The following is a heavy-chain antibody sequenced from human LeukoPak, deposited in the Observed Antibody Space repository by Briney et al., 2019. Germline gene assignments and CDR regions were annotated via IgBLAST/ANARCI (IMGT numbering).Heavy chain of an antibody. CDR3: ARVQLWPDAFDI. V-gene: IGHV3-11*06. Sequence: GGSLRLSCAASGFTFSDYYMSWIRQAPGKGLEWVSYISSSDTYTNYADSVKGRFTISRDNAKNSLYLQMNSLRAEDTAVYYCARVQLWPDAFDIWGQGTMVTVSS. CDR1: GFTFSDYY. CDR2: ISSSDTYT. D-gene: IGHD3-10*01. J-gene: IGHJ3*02.